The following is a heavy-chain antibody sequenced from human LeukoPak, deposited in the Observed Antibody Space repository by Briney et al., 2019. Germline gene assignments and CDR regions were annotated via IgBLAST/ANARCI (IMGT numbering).Heavy chain of an antibody. V-gene: IGHV3-23*01. D-gene: IGHD4/OR15-4a*01. CDR1: GFTFSSYA. J-gene: IGHJ4*02. Sequence: GGSLRLSCAASGFTFSSYAMSWVRQAPGKGLEWVSAISGSGGSTYYADSVKGRFTISRDNSKNTLYLQMNSLRVEDTAVYFCTRDPGAFPYFFDCWGQGTLVTVSS. CDR2: ISGSGGST. CDR3: TRDPGAFPYFFDC.